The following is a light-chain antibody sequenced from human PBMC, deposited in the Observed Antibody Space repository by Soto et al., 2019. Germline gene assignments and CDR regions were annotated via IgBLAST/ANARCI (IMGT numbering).Light chain of an antibody. CDR3: QQYHSYWT. Sequence: DFQMTQSPSTLSASVGVRVTITWRASQKIRSRLAWFQQKPGKAPKLLIYDASSLESGVPQRFSGSGSGTEFTLTISSLQTDDFSTYYCQQYHSYWTSFQGTKVDIK. V-gene: IGKV1-5*01. CDR1: QKIRSR. J-gene: IGKJ1*01. CDR2: DAS.